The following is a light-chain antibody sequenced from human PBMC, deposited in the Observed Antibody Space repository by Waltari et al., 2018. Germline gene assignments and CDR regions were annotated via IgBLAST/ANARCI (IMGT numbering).Light chain of an antibody. CDR2: DVI. V-gene: IGLV2-14*03. Sequence: KVPKLIIYDVIRRPSGVSNRFSGSKSGNTASLTISGLQGEDEAHYYCNSYTNNSTLVFGGGTELTVL. CDR3: NSYTNNSTLV. J-gene: IGLJ3*02.